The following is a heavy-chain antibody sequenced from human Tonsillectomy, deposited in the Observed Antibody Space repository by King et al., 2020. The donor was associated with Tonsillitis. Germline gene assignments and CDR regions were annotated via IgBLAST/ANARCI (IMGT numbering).Heavy chain of an antibody. CDR3: STEGDVATWFAP. CDR1: GLTFSTSA. Sequence: MQLVQSGPEVRKPGTSVKVSCKASGLTFSTSAVQWVRQARGQRLEWIGWIVVGSGTTNYEQKLQERVTITRDMSTRTVYMELSSLRSEDTAVYCCSTEGDVATWFAPWGQGTLVTVPS. CDR2: IVVGSGTT. V-gene: IGHV1-58*01. J-gene: IGHJ5*02. D-gene: IGHD5-12*01.